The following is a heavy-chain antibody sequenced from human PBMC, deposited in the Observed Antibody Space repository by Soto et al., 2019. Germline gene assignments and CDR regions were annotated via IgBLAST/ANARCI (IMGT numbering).Heavy chain of an antibody. CDR3: ARDVATGGSYCRSTSCYRRDNWFDP. CDR2: IWYDGSNK. CDR1: GFTFSSYG. D-gene: IGHD2-2*02. J-gene: IGHJ5*02. Sequence: PGGSLRLSCAASGFTFSSYGMHWVRQAPGKGLEWVAIIWYDGSNKYYADSVKGRFTISRDNSKNTLYLQMNSLRAEDTAVYYCARDVATGGSYCRSTSCYRRDNWFDPWGQGTLVTVSS. V-gene: IGHV3-33*01.